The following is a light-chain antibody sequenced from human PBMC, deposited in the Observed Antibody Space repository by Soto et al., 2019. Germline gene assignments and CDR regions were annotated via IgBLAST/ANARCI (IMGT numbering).Light chain of an antibody. V-gene: IGKV3-20*01. CDR1: QSVSSN. CDR3: QQFGSSPPDT. J-gene: IGKJ2*01. Sequence: EIVMTQSPATLSVSPGEGATVSCRASQSVSSNLAWYQQKPGQAPRLLIYGASTRATGIPDRFSGSGSGTDFTLTISRLEPEDFAVYYCQQFGSSPPDTFGQGTKLEIK. CDR2: GAS.